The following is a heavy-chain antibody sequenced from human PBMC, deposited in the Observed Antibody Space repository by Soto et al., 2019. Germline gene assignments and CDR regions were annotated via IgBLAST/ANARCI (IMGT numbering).Heavy chain of an antibody. CDR3: ARGVGDGYLYDY. CDR2: ISYDGSNK. J-gene: IGHJ4*02. CDR1: GFTFSSYA. D-gene: IGHD1-26*01. Sequence: QVQLVGSGGGVVQPGRSLRLSCAASGFTFSSYAMHCVRQAPGKGLEWVAVISYDGSNKYYADSVKGRFTISRDNSKNQLYLQMNSLRADDTAVYYCARGVGDGYLYDYWGQGTLVTVSS. V-gene: IGHV3-30-3*01.